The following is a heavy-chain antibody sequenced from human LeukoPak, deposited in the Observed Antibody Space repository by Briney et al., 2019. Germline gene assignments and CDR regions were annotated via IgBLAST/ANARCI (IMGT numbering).Heavy chain of an antibody. CDR1: GGSISSYY. Sequence: PSETLSLTCTVSGGSISSYYWSCIRQPPGKGLEWIGYIYCSGSTNYSPSLKSRVTISVDTSKNQFSLKLYSVTAADTAVYYCARRYSGYGNAFDIWGQGTMVTVSS. CDR3: ARRYSGYGNAFDI. V-gene: IGHV4-59*08. CDR2: IYCSGST. D-gene: IGHD5-12*01. J-gene: IGHJ3*02.